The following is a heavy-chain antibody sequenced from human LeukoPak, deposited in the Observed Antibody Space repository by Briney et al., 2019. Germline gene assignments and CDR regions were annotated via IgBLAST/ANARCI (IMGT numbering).Heavy chain of an antibody. J-gene: IGHJ4*02. CDR2: AYHDGWRGVSDK. D-gene: IGHD3-22*01. Sequence: GGSLRLSCAASGFTFSYYGMHWVRQAPGKGLEWVAVAYHDGWRGVSDKHYVDSVKGRFTVSRDNSKNTLYLQMSSLSTEDTAVYYCATGSGYYYDHWGRGTLVTVS. V-gene: IGHV3-33*01. CDR3: ATGSGYYYDH. CDR1: GFTFSYYG.